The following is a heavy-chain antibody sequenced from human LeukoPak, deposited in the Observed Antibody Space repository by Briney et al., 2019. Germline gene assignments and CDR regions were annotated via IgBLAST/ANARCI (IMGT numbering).Heavy chain of an antibody. CDR1: GFTFSDYY. Sequence: PGGSLRLSCAASGFTFSDYYMSWIRQAPGKGLEWISYISSGGSTIYYADSVRGQFTISRGNAKKSLYLQMNSLRAEDTAVYYCARVQKGIAAAGTGGGWFEPWGQGTLVTVS. D-gene: IGHD6-13*01. J-gene: IGHJ5*02. CDR3: ARVQKGIAAAGTGGGWFEP. CDR2: ISSGGSTI. V-gene: IGHV3-11*01.